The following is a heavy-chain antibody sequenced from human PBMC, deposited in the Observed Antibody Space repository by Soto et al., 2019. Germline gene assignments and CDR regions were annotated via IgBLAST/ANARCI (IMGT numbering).Heavy chain of an antibody. J-gene: IGHJ5*02. CDR1: GYTFTSYG. CDR3: ARDYYDSSGYSNWFDP. V-gene: IGHV1-18*01. Sequence: ASVKVSCKASGYTFTSYGISRVRQAPGQGLEWMGWISAYNGNTNYAQKLQGRVTMTTDTSTSTAYMELRSLRSDDTAVYYCARDYYDSSGYSNWFDPWGQGTLVTVSS. CDR2: ISAYNGNT. D-gene: IGHD3-22*01.